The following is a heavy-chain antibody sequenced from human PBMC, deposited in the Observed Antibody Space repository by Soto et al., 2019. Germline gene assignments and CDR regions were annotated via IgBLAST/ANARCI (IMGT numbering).Heavy chain of an antibody. CDR1: GYTFASYA. J-gene: IGHJ4*02. CDR3: ARDPPPPDY. V-gene: IGHV1-18*01. CDR2: ISAYNGNT. Sequence: QVQLVQSGAEVKKTGASVKVSCKASGYTFASYAISWMRQAPGQGLEWMGWISAYNGNTNYAQKLQGRVTMTTDTSTSTVYMELRSLRSDDTAVYYCARDPPPPDYWGQGTLVTVSS.